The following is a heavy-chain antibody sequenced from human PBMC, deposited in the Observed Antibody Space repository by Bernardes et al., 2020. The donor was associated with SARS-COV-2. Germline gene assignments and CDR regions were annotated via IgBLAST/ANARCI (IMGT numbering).Heavy chain of an antibody. J-gene: IGHJ6*02. Sequence: GSLRLSCAASGFTFSSYDMHWVRQATGKGLEWVSAIGTAGDTYYPGSVKGRFTISRENAKNSLYLQMNSLRAGDTAVYYCARSGFYYYDSSGYYRRSYGMDVWGQGTTVTVSS. V-gene: IGHV3-13*01. CDR2: IGTAGDT. CDR1: GFTFSSYD. D-gene: IGHD3-22*01. CDR3: ARSGFYYYDSSGYYRRSYGMDV.